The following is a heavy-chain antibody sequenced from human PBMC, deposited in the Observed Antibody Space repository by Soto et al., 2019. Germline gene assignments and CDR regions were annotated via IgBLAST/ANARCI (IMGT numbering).Heavy chain of an antibody. CDR1: GFTFSSYA. CDR3: AKAPNWNHESGYFDC. Sequence: PGGSLRLSCAASGFTFSSYAMSWVRQAPGKGLEWVSAISGSGGSTYYADSVKGRFTISRDNSKNTLYLQMNSLRAEDTAVYFCAKAPNWNHESGYFDCWGQGTLVTVSS. J-gene: IGHJ4*02. D-gene: IGHD1-1*01. V-gene: IGHV3-23*01. CDR2: ISGSGGST.